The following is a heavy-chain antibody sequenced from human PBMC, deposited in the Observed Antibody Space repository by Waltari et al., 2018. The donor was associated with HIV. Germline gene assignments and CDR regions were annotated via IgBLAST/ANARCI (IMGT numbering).Heavy chain of an antibody. V-gene: IGHV1-69*04. CDR1: SYT. Sequence: SYTISWVRQAPGQGLEWMGRIIPILGIANYAQKFQGRVTITADKSTSTAYMELSSLRSEDTAVYYCAREVRGYGSGSYSSVYYYYGMDVWGQGTTVTVSS. CDR2: IIPILGIA. J-gene: IGHJ6*02. CDR3: AREVRGYGSGSYSSVYYYYGMDV. D-gene: IGHD3-10*01.